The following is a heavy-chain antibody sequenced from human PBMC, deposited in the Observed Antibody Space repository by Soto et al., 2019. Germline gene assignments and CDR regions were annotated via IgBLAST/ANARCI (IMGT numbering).Heavy chain of an antibody. CDR2: IYYSGST. J-gene: IGHJ6*03. CDR1: GGSISSYY. D-gene: IGHD3-3*01. V-gene: IGHV4-59*08. CDR3: ARHGALIDFWSGELYYYMDV. Sequence: TSETLSLTCTVSGGSISSYYWSWIRQPPGKGLEWIGYIYYSGSTNYNPSLKSRVTISVDTSKNQFSLKLSSVTAADTAVYYCARHGALIDFWSGELYYYMDVWGKGTTVTVSS.